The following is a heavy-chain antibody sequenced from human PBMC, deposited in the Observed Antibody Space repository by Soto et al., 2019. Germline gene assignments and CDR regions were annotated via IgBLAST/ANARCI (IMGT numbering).Heavy chain of an antibody. CDR3: ARAGEIVGLVIFAYLDL. CDR2: ISNDGSKT. CDR1: GFTFNSYA. J-gene: IGHJ4*02. D-gene: IGHD3-3*01. Sequence: QVQLVETGGGVVQPGKSLRLSCATSGFTFNSYALHWVRQAPGKGLEWVALISNDGSKTFYADSVKGRFTISRDTAKNPLFLQMSSLTTEDTAVYFCARAGEIVGLVIFAYLDLGGQGTLVAVSS. V-gene: IGHV3-30*03.